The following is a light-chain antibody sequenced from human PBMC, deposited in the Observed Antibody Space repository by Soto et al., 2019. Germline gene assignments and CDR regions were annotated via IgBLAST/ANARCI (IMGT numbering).Light chain of an antibody. J-gene: IGLJ1*01. CDR2: DDN. Sequence: QSALTQPPSVSAAPGQKVTISCSGSSSNIGGNSVSWYQQLPGTAPKLLIYDDNKRPSGIPDRFSGSKSGTSATLGITGFQTGDEAEYFCFSFTTTSTHVFGTGTKVTVL. CDR1: SSNIGGNS. CDR3: FSFTTTSTHV. V-gene: IGLV1-51*01.